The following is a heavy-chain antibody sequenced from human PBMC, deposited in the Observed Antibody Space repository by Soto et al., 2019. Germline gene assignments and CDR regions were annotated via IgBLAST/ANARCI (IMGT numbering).Heavy chain of an antibody. CDR1: GDSIRNYY. CDR3: ARLKRGYSYGSIIDF. Sequence: SLTCTVSGDSIRNYYWSWIRQPPRKGLEYIGYIFYSGSTNYNPSLKSRVAISVDTSRNQFALKLRSVTAADTATYYCARLKRGYSYGSIIDFWGRGTLVTVSS. D-gene: IGHD5-18*01. CDR2: IFYSGST. V-gene: IGHV4-59*01. J-gene: IGHJ4*01.